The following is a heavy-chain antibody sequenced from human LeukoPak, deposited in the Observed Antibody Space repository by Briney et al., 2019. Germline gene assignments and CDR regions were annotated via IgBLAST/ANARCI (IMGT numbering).Heavy chain of an antibody. J-gene: IGHJ4*02. Sequence: GGSLRLSCAASGFTFSSSNMHWVRQAPGKGLEWVSFISGTSTAIYYADSVKGRFTISRDIARKSLYLQMNSLRDEDTAVYYCASEGIYSTTDNFDYWGQGTLVTVSS. CDR1: GFTFSSSN. V-gene: IGHV3-48*02. D-gene: IGHD6-13*01. CDR2: ISGTSTAI. CDR3: ASEGIYSTTDNFDY.